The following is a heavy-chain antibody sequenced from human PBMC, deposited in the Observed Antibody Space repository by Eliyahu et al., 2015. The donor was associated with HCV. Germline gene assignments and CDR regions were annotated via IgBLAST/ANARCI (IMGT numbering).Heavy chain of an antibody. J-gene: IGHJ3*02. D-gene: IGHD1-26*01. V-gene: IGHV3-33*01. CDR2: IWFDGSKK. Sequence: QVQLVESGGGVVQPGGSLRLSCAASGFXFXXYGMPWVRQAPGKGLDWVAVIWFDGSKKDYADSVKGRFTISRDNSKNTLYLQMNSLRAEDTAVYYCARGWGSGIYVSAFDMWGQGTMVTVSS. CDR1: GFXFXXYG. CDR3: ARGWGSGIYVSAFDM.